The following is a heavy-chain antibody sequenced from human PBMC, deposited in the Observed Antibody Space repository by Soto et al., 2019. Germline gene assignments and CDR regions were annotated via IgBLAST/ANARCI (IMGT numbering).Heavy chain of an antibody. J-gene: IGHJ5*02. CDR1: GGTFSSYA. CDR3: ARDGGVVVVPAAIQYNWFDP. CDR2: IIPIFGTA. V-gene: IGHV1-69*01. D-gene: IGHD2-2*02. Sequence: QVQLVQSGAEVKKPGSSVKVSCKASGGTFSSYAISWVRQAPGQGLEWMGGIIPIFGTANYAQKFQGRVTITADESTSTAYIELRSLRSEDTAVYYCARDGGVVVVPAAIQYNWFDPWGQGTLVTVSS.